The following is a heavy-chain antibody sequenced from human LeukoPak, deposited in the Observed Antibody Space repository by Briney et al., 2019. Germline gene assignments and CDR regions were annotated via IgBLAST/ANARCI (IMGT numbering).Heavy chain of an antibody. CDR1: GYTFTCYY. CDR3: ARSYSSSWYYFDY. CDR2: INPNSGGT. D-gene: IGHD6-13*01. V-gene: IGHV1-2*06. Sequence: ASVKVSCKASGYTFTCYYMHWVRQAHGQGHEWMGRINPNSGGTNYAQKFQGRVTMTRDTSISTAYMELSRLRSDDTAVYYCARSYSSSWYYFDYWGQGTLVTVSS. J-gene: IGHJ4*02.